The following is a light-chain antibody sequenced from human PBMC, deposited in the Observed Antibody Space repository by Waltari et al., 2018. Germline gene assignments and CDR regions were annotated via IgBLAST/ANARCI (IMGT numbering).Light chain of an antibody. V-gene: IGKV4-1*01. Sequence: DIVMTQSPDSLAVSLGERATINCKSSQSGLYTDNNKNYLTWYQQKPGQPPPLLFYWAATREAGVPDRFLGGGSGTDFTLTISSLKAEDVAVYYCHQHYTTPWTFGQGTQVEL. CDR3: HQHYTTPWT. CDR1: QSGLYTDNNKNY. J-gene: IGKJ1*01. CDR2: WAA.